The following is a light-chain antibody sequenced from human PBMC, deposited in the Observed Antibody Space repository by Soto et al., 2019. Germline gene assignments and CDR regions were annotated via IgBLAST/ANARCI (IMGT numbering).Light chain of an antibody. Sequence: EIVMTQSPATLSVSPGERATLSCRASQSVTSNLAWYQQKPGQAPRLLIYGASTRVTGIPARFSGSGSGTEFTLTISSLQSEDFAIYYGQQYKNWPPRTFGQGTKVEIK. CDR3: QQYKNWPPRT. J-gene: IGKJ1*01. CDR2: GAS. V-gene: IGKV3-15*01. CDR1: QSVTSN.